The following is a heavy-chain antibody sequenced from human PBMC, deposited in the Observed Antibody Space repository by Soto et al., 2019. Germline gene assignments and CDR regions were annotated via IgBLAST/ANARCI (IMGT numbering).Heavy chain of an antibody. D-gene: IGHD2-8*01. Sequence: GGFMRVSYGASGFSVGGNHVSWVRQAPGKGLEWVAVIHTSGDTYYTDSVKGRFTISRDNSKNMVYLQMNSLGVGDTARYFSARGVNDDTWGQGTQVTVSS. J-gene: IGHJ5*02. CDR2: IHTSGDT. CDR1: GFSVGGNH. V-gene: IGHV3-53*01. CDR3: ARGVNDDT.